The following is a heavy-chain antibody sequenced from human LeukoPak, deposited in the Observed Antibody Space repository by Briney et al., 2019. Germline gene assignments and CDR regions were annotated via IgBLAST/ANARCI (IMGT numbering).Heavy chain of an antibody. CDR3: ASQSLYWDFDY. V-gene: IGHV3-74*01. D-gene: IGHD2-8*02. CDR1: GFTFRRYW. J-gene: IGHJ4*02. CDR2: INSDGSST. Sequence: GGSLRLSCAASGFTFRRYWMHWVRQAPGKGLALVSRINSDGSSTSYADSVKGRFTISRDNAKNTLYLQMNSLRAEDTAVYYCASQSLYWDFDYWGQGTLVTVSS.